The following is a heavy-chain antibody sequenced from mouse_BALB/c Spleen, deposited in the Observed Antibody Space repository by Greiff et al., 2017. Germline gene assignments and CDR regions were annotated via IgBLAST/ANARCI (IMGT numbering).Heavy chain of an antibody. J-gene: IGHJ4*01. CDR3: ARVYYGNYDAMDY. V-gene: IGHV5-6-3*01. D-gene: IGHD2-1*01. Sequence: EVKLVESGGDLVKPGGSLKLSCAASGFTFSSYGMTWVRQTPDKRLELVATINSNGGSTYYPDSVKGRFTISRDNAKNTLYLQMSSLKSEDTAMYYCARVYYGNYDAMDYWGQGTSVTVSS. CDR1: GFTFSSYG. CDR2: INSNGGST.